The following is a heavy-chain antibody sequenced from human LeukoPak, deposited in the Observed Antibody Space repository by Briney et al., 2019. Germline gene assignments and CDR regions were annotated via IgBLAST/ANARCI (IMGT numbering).Heavy chain of an antibody. CDR2: ITSKTDGGTT. J-gene: IGHJ3*01. Sequence: GGSLRLSCAASGFTFSNAWMSWVRQAPGKGLEWVGRITSKTDGGTTDYVAPVKGRFTISRDDAKNTLCLQMNSLKTDDTAVYYCTTDLRYFDRTGFAFDVWGQGTLVTVSS. CDR1: GFTFSNAW. V-gene: IGHV3-15*01. D-gene: IGHD3-9*01. CDR3: TTDLRYFDRTGFAFDV.